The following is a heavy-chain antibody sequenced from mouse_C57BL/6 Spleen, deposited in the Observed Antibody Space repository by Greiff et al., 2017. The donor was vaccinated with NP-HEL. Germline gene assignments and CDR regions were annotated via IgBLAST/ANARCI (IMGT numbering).Heavy chain of an antibody. CDR1: GYTFTDYE. Sequence: VQLQESGAELVRPGASVTLSCKASGYTFTDYEMHWVKQTPVHGLEWIGAIDPETGGTAYNQKFKGKAILTADKSSSTAYMELRSLTSEDSAVYYCTRGYFDYWGQGTTLTVSS. CDR2: IDPETGGT. V-gene: IGHV1-15*01. CDR3: TRGYFDY. J-gene: IGHJ2*01.